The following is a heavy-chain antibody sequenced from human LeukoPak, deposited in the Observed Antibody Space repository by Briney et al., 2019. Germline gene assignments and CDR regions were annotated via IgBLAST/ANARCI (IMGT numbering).Heavy chain of an antibody. J-gene: IGHJ4*02. CDR3: ARDDEPGASTSSWFINFDY. V-gene: IGHV1-18*01. CDR2: ISAYSGIT. Sequence: ASVKVSCKASGYTFTNYGISWVRQAPGQGLEWMGWISAYSGITNYAQKLQGRVTMTTDTSTSTAYMELRSLRSDDTAVYYCARDDEPGASTSSWFINFDYWGQGTLVTVSS. CDR1: GYTFTNYG. D-gene: IGHD6-13*01.